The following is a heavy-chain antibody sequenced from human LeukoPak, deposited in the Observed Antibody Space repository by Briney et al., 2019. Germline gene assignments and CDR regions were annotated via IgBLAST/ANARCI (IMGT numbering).Heavy chain of an antibody. Sequence: GGSLKLSCAASGFTFSSYWMSWVRQAPGKGLEWVAYIQYDGSNEQYAHSVKGRFRISRDSSKNILYLQMNSLRAEDTAVYYCAKDRCSNGIGCYYYYMDVWGKGTTVTISS. CDR1: GFTFSSYW. V-gene: IGHV3-30*02. CDR3: AKDRCSNGIGCYYYYMDV. CDR2: IQYDGSNE. D-gene: IGHD2-8*01. J-gene: IGHJ6*03.